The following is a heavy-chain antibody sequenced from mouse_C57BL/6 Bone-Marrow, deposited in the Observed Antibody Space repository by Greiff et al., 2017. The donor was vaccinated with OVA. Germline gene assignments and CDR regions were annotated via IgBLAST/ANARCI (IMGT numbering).Heavy chain of an antibody. V-gene: IGHV1-15*01. Sequence: QVTLKESGAELVRPGASVTLSCKASGYTFTDYEMHWVKQTPVHGLEWIGAIDPETGGTAYNQKFKGKAILTADKSSSTAYMELRSLTSEDSAVYYCRGKNGSSLYFDVWGTGTTVTVSS. D-gene: IGHD1-1*01. CDR3: RGKNGSSLYFDV. CDR1: GYTFTDYE. CDR2: IDPETGGT. J-gene: IGHJ1*03.